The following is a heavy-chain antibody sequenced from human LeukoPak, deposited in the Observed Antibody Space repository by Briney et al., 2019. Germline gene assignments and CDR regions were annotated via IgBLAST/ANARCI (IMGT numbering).Heavy chain of an antibody. J-gene: IGHJ4*02. CDR3: ASTSAMVYFDY. Sequence: PSETLSLTCAVYGGSFSGYHWSWIRQPPGKGLEWIGEINHRGRTNYNPSLKSRVTISVDTSKNQFSLKLSSVTAADTAVYYCASTSAMVYFDYWGQGTLVTVSS. D-gene: IGHD5-18*01. CDR2: INHRGRT. CDR1: GGSFSGYH. V-gene: IGHV4-34*01.